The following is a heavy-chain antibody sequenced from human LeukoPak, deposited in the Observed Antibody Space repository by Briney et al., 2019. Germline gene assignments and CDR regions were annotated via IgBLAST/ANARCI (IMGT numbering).Heavy chain of an antibody. Sequence: SQTLSLTCAISGDSVSSNSAAWNWIRQSPSRGLEWLGRTYYRSKWYDDYALSVKSRISINPDTSKKQFSLQLNSVTPEDTAVYYCARSYSSGWDFESWGQGTLVTVSS. D-gene: IGHD6-19*01. CDR1: GDSVSSNSAA. J-gene: IGHJ4*02. CDR3: ARSYSSGWDFES. V-gene: IGHV6-1*01. CDR2: TYYRSKWYD.